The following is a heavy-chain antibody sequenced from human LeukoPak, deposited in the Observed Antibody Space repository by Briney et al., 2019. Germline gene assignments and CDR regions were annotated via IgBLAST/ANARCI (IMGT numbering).Heavy chain of an antibody. V-gene: IGHV5-51*01. CDR2: IYPGDSDT. D-gene: IGHD2-15*01. CDR1: GCSFTNYW. J-gene: IGHJ4*02. Sequence: GESLKISCKGSGCSFTNYWIGWVRQMPGKGLEWMGIIYPGDSDTRYSPSFQGQVTISADKSISTAFLQWSSLKASDTAMYYCASLVGYCSGGSCYESDYWGQGTLVTVSS. CDR3: ASLVGYCSGGSCYESDY.